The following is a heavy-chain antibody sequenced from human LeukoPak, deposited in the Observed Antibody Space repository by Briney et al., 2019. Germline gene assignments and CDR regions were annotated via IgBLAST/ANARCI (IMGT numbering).Heavy chain of an antibody. CDR3: AHRPSLGYDFPWFDP. CDR2: IYWNDDK. V-gene: IGHV2-5*01. D-gene: IGHD5-12*01. CDR1: GFSLSTSGVG. J-gene: IGHJ5*02. Sequence: SGPTLVKPTQTLTLTCTFSGFSLSTSGVGVGWIRQPPGKALEWLALIYWNDDKRYSPSLKSRLTITKDTSKNQVVLAMTNMDPVDTATYYCAHRPSLGYDFPWFDPWGQGTLVTVSS.